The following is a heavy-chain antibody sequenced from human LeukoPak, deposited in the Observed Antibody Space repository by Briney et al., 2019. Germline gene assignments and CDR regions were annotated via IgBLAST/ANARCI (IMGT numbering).Heavy chain of an antibody. CDR3: ASHSSGWYRGNYFDY. CDR1: GFRFSSYW. CDR2: IKHDGSEK. J-gene: IGHJ4*02. D-gene: IGHD6-19*01. V-gene: IGHV3-7*03. Sequence: PGGSLRLSCVGSGFRFSSYWINWVRQAPGEGLEWVAHIKHDGSEKYYVDSVKGRFTISRDNSKNTLYLQMNSLRAEDTAVYYCASHSSGWYRGNYFDYWGQGTLVTVSS.